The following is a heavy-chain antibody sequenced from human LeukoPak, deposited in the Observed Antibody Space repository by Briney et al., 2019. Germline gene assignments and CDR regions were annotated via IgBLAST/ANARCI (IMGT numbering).Heavy chain of an antibody. Sequence: SVKVSCKASEVSSITEAINWVRQAPGQGLEWMGEITFTSETPNYAQRFQGRVTITADRSTNTVHMELSSLRFDDTAIYYCARDKISPGYDDSSNCYNRWFDPWGQGTLVTVSS. CDR1: EVSSITEA. CDR3: ARDKISPGYDDSSNCYNRWFDP. V-gene: IGHV1-69*06. D-gene: IGHD3-22*01. J-gene: IGHJ5*02. CDR2: ITFTSETP.